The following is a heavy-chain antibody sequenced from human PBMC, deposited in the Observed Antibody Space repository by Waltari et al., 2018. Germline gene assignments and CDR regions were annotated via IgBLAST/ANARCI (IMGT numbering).Heavy chain of an antibody. CDR1: GFSVGANY. CDR2: IYTAGST. D-gene: IGHD3-10*01. J-gene: IGHJ4*02. Sequence: EVELVESGGGLVRPGGSLRLSCSATGFSVGANYMSWVRQAPGQGLEWVAAIYTAGSTYHTDSVKGRFTISRDISENKLYLQMNDLRAEDTAVYFCALWRFGPDRLDYWGQGTLVTVSS. CDR3: ALWRFGPDRLDY. V-gene: IGHV3-66*01.